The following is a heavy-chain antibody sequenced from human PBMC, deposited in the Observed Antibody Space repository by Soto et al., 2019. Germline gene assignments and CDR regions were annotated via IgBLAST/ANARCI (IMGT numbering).Heavy chain of an antibody. Sequence: GASVKVSCKASGYTFTGYYLHWVRQAPGQGLEWMGWINPNSGGTNYAQKFQGWVTMTRDTSISTAYMELSRLRSDDTAVYYCAREAKTGFSFAYWGQGTLVTVSS. D-gene: IGHD2-15*01. CDR3: AREAKTGFSFAY. CDR2: INPNSGGT. V-gene: IGHV1-2*04. J-gene: IGHJ4*02. CDR1: GYTFTGYY.